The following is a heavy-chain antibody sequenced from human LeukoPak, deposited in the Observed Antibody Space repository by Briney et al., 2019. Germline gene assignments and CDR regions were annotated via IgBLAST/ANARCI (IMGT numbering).Heavy chain of an antibody. Sequence: LSGGSLRLSCAASGFTSSSYAMSWVLQAPGKVREWVSAISGSGGSTYYADSVKGRFTISRDNSKNTLYLQMNSLRAEDTAVYYCAKVRTDIVVVPAAIGGLYAFDIWGQGTMVTVSS. CDR1: GFTSSSYA. J-gene: IGHJ3*02. CDR3: AKVRTDIVVVPAAIGGLYAFDI. V-gene: IGHV3-23*01. CDR2: ISGSGGST. D-gene: IGHD2-2*01.